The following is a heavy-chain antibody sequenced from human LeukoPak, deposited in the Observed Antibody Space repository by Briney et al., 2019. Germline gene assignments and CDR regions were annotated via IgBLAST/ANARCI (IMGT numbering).Heavy chain of an antibody. CDR2: IYTSGRP. Sequence: KPSEALSLTCTVSRGSISSYYWSWIRQPAEKGLEWIERIYTSGRPNYNPYPKSRVTMSVDKSKNQFSLKLSSVTAANTAVYYCARGISGMSNWFDPWGQEPRATVPS. CDR3: ARGISGMSNWFDP. J-gene: IGHJ5*02. CDR1: RGSISSYY. D-gene: IGHD3-3*02. V-gene: IGHV4-4*07.